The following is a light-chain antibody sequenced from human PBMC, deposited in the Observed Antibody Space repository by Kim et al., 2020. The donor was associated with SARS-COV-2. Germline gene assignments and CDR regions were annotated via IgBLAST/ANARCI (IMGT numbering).Light chain of an antibody. J-gene: IGLJ3*02. CDR1: NIQTLN. CDR3: QVWDSGSWV. CDR2: KDS. V-gene: IGLV3-9*01. Sequence: SYELTQPLSVSVVLGQTARLTCGGNNIQTLNVHWYRQKPGQAPVLVMSKDSKRPSGITERFSGSNSGNTATLTISTAQADDEADYYCQVWDSGSWVFGGG.